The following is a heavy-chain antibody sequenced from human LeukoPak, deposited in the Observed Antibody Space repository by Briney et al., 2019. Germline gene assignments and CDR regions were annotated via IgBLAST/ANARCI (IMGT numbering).Heavy chain of an antibody. V-gene: IGHV3-48*04. J-gene: IGHJ3*02. CDR3: ARNFYETTGFYYDAFDI. D-gene: IGHD3-22*01. Sequence: GGSLRLSCAASGITFSSYSMNWVRQAPGKGLEWVSYISSSGTTIYYADSVKGRVTISRDNAKNSLYLQMNSLRAEDTAVYYCARNFYETTGFYYDAFDIWGQGTAVTVSS. CDR2: ISSSGTTI. CDR1: GITFSSYS.